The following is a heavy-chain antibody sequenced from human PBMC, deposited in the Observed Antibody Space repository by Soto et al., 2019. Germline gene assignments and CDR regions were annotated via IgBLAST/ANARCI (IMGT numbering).Heavy chain of an antibody. CDR1: GDSVSSNSAA. CDR2: TYYRSKWYN. J-gene: IGHJ5*02. CDR3: ARYSYGYSAQENWFDP. V-gene: IGHV6-1*01. D-gene: IGHD5-18*01. Sequence: SQTLSLTCAISGDSVSSNSAAWNWIRQSPSRGLEWLGRTYYRSKWYNDYAVSVKSRTTINPDTSKNQFSLQLNSVTPEDTAVYYCARYSYGYSAQENWFDPWGQGTLVTVSS.